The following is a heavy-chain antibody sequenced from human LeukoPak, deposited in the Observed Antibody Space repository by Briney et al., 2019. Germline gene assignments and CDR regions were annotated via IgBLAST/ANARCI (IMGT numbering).Heavy chain of an antibody. CDR2: IKQDGSDK. Sequence: GGSLRLFCEASGFTFFSYWMSWVRQAPGKGLEWVANIKQDGSDKYYVDSVKGRSTISRDNAKNSLYLQMNSVRAGDTAVYYCARVFTDRSGGYDAFDIWGQGTMVTVSS. CDR3: ARVFTDRSGGYDAFDI. V-gene: IGHV3-7*01. J-gene: IGHJ3*02. CDR1: GFTFFSYW. D-gene: IGHD6-25*01.